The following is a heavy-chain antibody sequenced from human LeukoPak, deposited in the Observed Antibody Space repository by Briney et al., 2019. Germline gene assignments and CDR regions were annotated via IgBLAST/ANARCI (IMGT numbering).Heavy chain of an antibody. CDR1: EYTFTSYD. Sequence: ASVKVSCKASEYTFTSYDINWVRQATGQGLEWMGWMNPNSGDAGYAQKFQGRVTMTRDTSISTAYMELSGLTSEDTAVYYCARGTPSGWYGAVYWGQGTLVTVSS. V-gene: IGHV1-8*01. CDR2: MNPNSGDA. D-gene: IGHD6-19*01. CDR3: ARGTPSGWYGAVY. J-gene: IGHJ4*02.